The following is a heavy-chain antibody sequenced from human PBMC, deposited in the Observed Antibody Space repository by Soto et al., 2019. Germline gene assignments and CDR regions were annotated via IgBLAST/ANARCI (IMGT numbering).Heavy chain of an antibody. CDR3: ARHLWVGTSWYLGAFDI. V-gene: IGHV4-59*08. Sequence: QVQLQESGPGLVKPSETLSLTCTVSGDSIGNYYWSWIRQPPGKGLEWIGYIYYSGSTNYNPSLKSRVTISVDTSKNPCSLKLNSVTAADTAVYYCARHLWVGTSWYLGAFDIWGQGTMVTVSS. CDR1: GDSIGNYY. CDR2: IYYSGST. D-gene: IGHD6-13*01. J-gene: IGHJ3*02.